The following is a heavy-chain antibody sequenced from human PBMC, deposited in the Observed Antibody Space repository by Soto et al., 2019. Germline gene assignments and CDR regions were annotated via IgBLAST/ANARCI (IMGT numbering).Heavy chain of an antibody. D-gene: IGHD3-22*01. CDR2: IDQDGSER. CDR3: TRGTVVAPGYDY. J-gene: IGHJ4*02. V-gene: IGHV3-7*01. Sequence: VQLVESGGGLVQRGGSLRLSCAASGFTFRRFWINWVRQAPGKGLEWVASIDQDGSERYYVESVKGRFTISRDNAKNSLYLQMNSLRAEDTAVYYCTRGTVVAPGYDYWGQGTLVTVSS. CDR1: GFTFRRFW.